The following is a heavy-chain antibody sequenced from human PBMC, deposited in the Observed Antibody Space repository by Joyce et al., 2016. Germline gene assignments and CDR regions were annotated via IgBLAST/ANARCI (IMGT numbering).Heavy chain of an antibody. D-gene: IGHD2-21*01. CDR3: ARTRDYYNHDAYYY. CDR1: GYSFTSYA. V-gene: IGHV1-3*04. CDR2: INTDTGNT. Sequence: QVHLVQSGAEVKKPGASVKVSCKASGYSFTSYAIHWVRQAPGQSLEWMVWINTDTGNTKYSRKFQGRVTIKRDTSASTAYMELSSLRFEDTAVYYCARTRDYYNHDAYYYWGQGTLVTASS. J-gene: IGHJ4*02.